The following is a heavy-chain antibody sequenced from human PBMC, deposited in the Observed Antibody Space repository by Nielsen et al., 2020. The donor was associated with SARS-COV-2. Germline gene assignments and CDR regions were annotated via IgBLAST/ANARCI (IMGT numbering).Heavy chain of an antibody. J-gene: IGHJ3*02. V-gene: IGHV3-15*01. CDR2: IKSKTDGGTT. CDR1: GFTFSNAW. Sequence: GESLKISCAASGFTFSNAWMSWVRQAPGKGLEWVGRIKSKTDGGTTDYAAPVKGRFTISRDDSKNTLYLQMNSLKTEDTAVYYCTTNTYYYDSSGYSNDAFDIWGQGTMVTVSS. D-gene: IGHD3-22*01. CDR3: TTNTYYYDSSGYSNDAFDI.